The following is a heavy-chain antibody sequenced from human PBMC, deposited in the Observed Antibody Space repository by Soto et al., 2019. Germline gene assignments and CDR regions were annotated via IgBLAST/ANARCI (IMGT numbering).Heavy chain of an antibody. CDR1: GFTFSSYG. CDR3: AKELSGVAFDI. D-gene: IGHD3-10*01. J-gene: IGHJ3*02. CDR2: ISYDGSNK. V-gene: IGHV3-30*18. Sequence: GGSLRLSCAASGFTFSSYGMHWVRQAPGKGLEWVAVISYDGSNKYYADSVKGRFTISRDNSKNTLYLQMNSLRAEDTAVYYCAKELSGVAFDIWGQGTMVTVSS.